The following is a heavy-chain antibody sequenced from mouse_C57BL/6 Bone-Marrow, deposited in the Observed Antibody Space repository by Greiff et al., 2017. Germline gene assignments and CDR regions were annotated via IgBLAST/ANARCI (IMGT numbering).Heavy chain of an antibody. CDR1: GYTFTSYW. CDR2: INPSNGGT. Sequence: QVQLQQPGTELVKPGASVKLSCKASGYTFTSYWMHWVKQRPGQGLEWIGNINPSNGGTNYTEKFKSKATLTVDKSSSTAYMQLSCLASEDSAVYNCARYYYGSSGEFAYWGQGTLVTVSA. D-gene: IGHD1-1*01. V-gene: IGHV1-53*01. CDR3: ARYYYGSSGEFAY. J-gene: IGHJ3*01.